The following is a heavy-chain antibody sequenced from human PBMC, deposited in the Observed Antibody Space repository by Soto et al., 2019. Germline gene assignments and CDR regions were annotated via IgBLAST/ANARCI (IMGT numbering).Heavy chain of an antibody. CDR1: GFTFSSYS. V-gene: IGHV3-21*01. CDR3: ARARSGTTSYYYYMDV. D-gene: IGHD1-7*01. J-gene: IGHJ6*03. CDR2: ISSSSSYI. Sequence: EVQLVESGGGLVKPGGSLRLSCAASGFTFSSYSMNLVRQAPGKGLEWVSSISSSSSYIYYADSVKGRFTISRDNAKNSLYLQMNSLRDEDTAVYYCARARSGTTSYYYYMDVWGKGTTVTVSS.